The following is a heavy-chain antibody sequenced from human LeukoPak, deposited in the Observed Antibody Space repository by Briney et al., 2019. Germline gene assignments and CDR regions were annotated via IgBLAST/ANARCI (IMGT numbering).Heavy chain of an antibody. Sequence: GGSLRLSCAASGFTFSTYAMSWVRQAPEKRLEWVSTISGSGVSTYYADSVKGRFTISRDNSKNMLYLQVNSLRAEDTAVYYCAKVLIGSSGYYFDYWGQGTLVTVSS. J-gene: IGHJ4*02. V-gene: IGHV3-23*01. CDR2: ISGSGVST. CDR1: GFTFSTYA. D-gene: IGHD3-22*01. CDR3: AKVLIGSSGYYFDY.